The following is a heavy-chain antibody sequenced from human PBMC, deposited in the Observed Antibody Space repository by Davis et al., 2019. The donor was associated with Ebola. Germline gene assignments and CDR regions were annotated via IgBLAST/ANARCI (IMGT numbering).Heavy chain of an antibody. Sequence: GGSLRLSCAASGFTFSGSAMHWVRQASGKGLEWVGRIRSKANSYATAYAASVKGRFTISRDNSKNTLYLQMNSLRAEDTAVYYCARDRGAVAGTFDYWGQGTLVTVSS. D-gene: IGHD6-19*01. V-gene: IGHV3-73*01. CDR1: GFTFSGSA. J-gene: IGHJ4*02. CDR3: ARDRGAVAGTFDY. CDR2: IRSKANSYAT.